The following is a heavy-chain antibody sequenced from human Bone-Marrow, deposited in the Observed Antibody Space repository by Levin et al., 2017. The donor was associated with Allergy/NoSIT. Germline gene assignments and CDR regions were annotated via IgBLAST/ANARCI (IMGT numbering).Heavy chain of an antibody. V-gene: IGHV3-21*01. Sequence: GGSLRLSCAASGFTFSSYSMNWVRQAPGKGLEWVSSISSSSSYIYYADSVKGRFTISRDNAKNSLYLQMNSLRAEDTAVYYCARDYHPAYDSSGYYPYDAFDIWGQGTMVTVSS. CDR1: GFTFSSYS. CDR3: ARDYHPAYDSSGYYPYDAFDI. D-gene: IGHD3-22*01. CDR2: ISSSSSYI. J-gene: IGHJ3*02.